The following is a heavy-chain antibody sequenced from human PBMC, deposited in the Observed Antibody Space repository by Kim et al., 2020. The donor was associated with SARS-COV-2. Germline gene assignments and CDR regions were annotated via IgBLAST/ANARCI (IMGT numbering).Heavy chain of an antibody. Sequence: NSHPSLKVRVTISVDTSKNQFSLKLSSVTAADTAVYYCARGITAAPFDYWGQGTLVTVSS. J-gene: IGHJ4*02. D-gene: IGHD6-13*01. CDR3: ARGITAAPFDY. V-gene: IGHV4-59*09.